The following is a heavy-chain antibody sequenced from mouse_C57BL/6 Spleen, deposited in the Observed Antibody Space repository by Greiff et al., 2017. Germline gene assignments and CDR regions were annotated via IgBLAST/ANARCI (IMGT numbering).Heavy chain of an antibody. V-gene: IGHV1-39*01. Sequence: EVQLVESGPELVKPGASVKISCKASGYSFPDYNMNWVKQSNGKSLEWIGVINPNNGTTSYNQKFKGKAPLTVDQSSSTAYMQLNSLTSEDSSVYYCAYGSSYAWFAYWGQGTLVTVSA. CDR1: GYSFPDYN. J-gene: IGHJ3*01. CDR3: AYGSSYAWFAY. CDR2: INPNNGTT. D-gene: IGHD1-1*01.